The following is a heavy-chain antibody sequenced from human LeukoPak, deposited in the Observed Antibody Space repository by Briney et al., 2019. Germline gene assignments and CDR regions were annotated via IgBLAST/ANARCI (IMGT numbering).Heavy chain of an antibody. CDR2: IYYSGST. D-gene: IGHD5-18*01. CDR1: GGSISSGGYY. V-gene: IGHV4-39*07. CDR3: ANSRGYSYGYDY. J-gene: IGHJ4*02. Sequence: SETLSLTCTVSGGSISSGGYYWSWIRQPPGKGLEWIGEIYYSGSTNYNPSLKSRVTISVDKSKKQFSLKMTSVTAADTAVYYCANSRGYSYGYDYWGQGTLVTVSS.